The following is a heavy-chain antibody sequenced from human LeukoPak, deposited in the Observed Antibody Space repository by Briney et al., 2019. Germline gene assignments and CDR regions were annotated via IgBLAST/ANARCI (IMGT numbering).Heavy chain of an antibody. V-gene: IGHV3-48*03. J-gene: IGHJ4*02. CDR3: AKDGAWLRFDD. CDR2: IHNSGSTI. Sequence: PGGSLRLSCAASGFTFSTYEMNWVRQAPGKGLEWVSYIHNSGSTIYYADSVKGRFTISRDNVKNSLYLQMNNLRAEDTAVYYCAKDGAWLRFDDWGQGILVTVSS. CDR1: GFTFSTYE. D-gene: IGHD5-12*01.